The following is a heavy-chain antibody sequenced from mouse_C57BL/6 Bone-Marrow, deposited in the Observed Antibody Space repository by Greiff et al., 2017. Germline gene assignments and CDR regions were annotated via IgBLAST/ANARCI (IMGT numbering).Heavy chain of an antibody. D-gene: IGHD1-1*01. J-gene: IGHJ1*03. V-gene: IGHV1-42*01. Sequence: EVQGVESGPELVKPGASVKISCKASGYSFTGYYMNWVKQSPEKSLEWIGEINPSTGGTTYNQKFKAKATLTVDKSSSTAYMQLKSLTSEDSAVYYCAREGVDWYFDVWGTGTTVTVSS. CDR1: GYSFTGYY. CDR2: INPSTGGT. CDR3: AREGVDWYFDV.